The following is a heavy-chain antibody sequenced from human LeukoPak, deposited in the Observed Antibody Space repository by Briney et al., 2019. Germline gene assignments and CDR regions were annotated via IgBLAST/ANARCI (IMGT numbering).Heavy chain of an antibody. J-gene: IGHJ1*01. CDR3: GRVRTGNTGSPEYFED. Sequence: PSETLSLTCTVSGGSISSYYWSWIRQPPGKRLEWIGHIYYSGSTNYNPSLKSRVTISVDTSKNQFSLRLNSVTAADTAVYFCGRVRTGNTGSPEYFEDWGQGTLVTVSS. D-gene: IGHD5-12*01. CDR1: GGSISSYY. V-gene: IGHV4-59*01. CDR2: IYYSGST.